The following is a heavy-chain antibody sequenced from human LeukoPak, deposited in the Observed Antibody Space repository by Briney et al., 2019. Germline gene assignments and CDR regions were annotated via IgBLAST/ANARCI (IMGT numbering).Heavy chain of an antibody. J-gene: IGHJ4*02. Sequence: ASVKVSCKASGGTFSSYAISWVRQAPGQGLEWMGGIIPIFGTANYAQKFQGRVTITADKSTSTAYMELSSLRSEDTAVYYCAREELGNSYGNWGQGTLVTVSS. V-gene: IGHV1-69*06. D-gene: IGHD5-18*01. CDR2: IIPIFGTA. CDR3: AREELGNSYGN. CDR1: GGTFSSYA.